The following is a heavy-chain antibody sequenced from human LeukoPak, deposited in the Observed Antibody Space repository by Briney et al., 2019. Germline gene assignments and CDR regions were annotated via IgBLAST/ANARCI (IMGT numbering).Heavy chain of an antibody. J-gene: IGHJ4*02. CDR2: IKQDGSEA. Sequence: GGSLRLSCAASEFTFNRYWMSWVRQAPGKGLQWVANIKQDGSEAHYVDSVKGRFTISRDNAKNSLSLQMNSLNVDDTGVYFCTRDALFGSGRTHLDFWSQGTLVSVSS. D-gene: IGHD3-10*01. CDR3: TRDALFGSGRTHLDF. CDR1: EFTFNRYW. V-gene: IGHV3-7*04.